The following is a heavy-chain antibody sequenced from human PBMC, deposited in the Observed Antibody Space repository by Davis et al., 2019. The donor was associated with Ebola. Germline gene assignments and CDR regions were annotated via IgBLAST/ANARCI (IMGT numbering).Heavy chain of an antibody. CDR1: GYTFTSYA. D-gene: IGHD6-13*01. V-gene: IGHV1-3*01. J-gene: IGHJ4*02. CDR2: INAGNGNT. CDR3: ARDVQQLAQGDYVPFDY. Sequence: AASVKVSCKASGYTFTSYAMHWVRQAPGQRLEWMGWINAGNGNTKYSQKFQGRVTITRDTSTSTAYMELRSLRSDDTAVYYCARDVQQLAQGDYVPFDYWGQGTLVTVSS.